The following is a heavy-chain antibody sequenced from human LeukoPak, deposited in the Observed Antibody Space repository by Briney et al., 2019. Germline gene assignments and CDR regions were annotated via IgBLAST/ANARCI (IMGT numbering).Heavy chain of an antibody. CDR2: IYSGGST. J-gene: IGHJ4*02. CDR3: ARSVGAVAGTFDY. CDR1: GFTVSSNY. Sequence: PGGSLRLSCAAYGFTVSSNYMSWVRQAPGKGLEWVSVIYSGGSTYYADSVKGRFTISRDNSKNTLYLQMKSLRAEDTAVYYCARSVGAVAGTFDYWGQGTLVTASS. D-gene: IGHD6-19*01. V-gene: IGHV3-53*01.